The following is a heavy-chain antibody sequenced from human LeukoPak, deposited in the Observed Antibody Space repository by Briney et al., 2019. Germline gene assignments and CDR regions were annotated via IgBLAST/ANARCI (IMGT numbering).Heavy chain of an antibody. CDR3: AKAKWAVRGRPKNLALGY. CDR2: ISGSGGST. D-gene: IGHD1-26*01. J-gene: IGHJ4*02. CDR1: GFTFSSYA. V-gene: IGHV3-23*01. Sequence: SGGSLRLSCAASGFTFSSYAMSWVRQAPGKGLEWVSAISGSGGSTHYADSVKGRFTISRDNSKNTLYLQMNSLRAEDTAVYYCAKAKWAVRGRPKNLALGYWGQGTLVTVSS.